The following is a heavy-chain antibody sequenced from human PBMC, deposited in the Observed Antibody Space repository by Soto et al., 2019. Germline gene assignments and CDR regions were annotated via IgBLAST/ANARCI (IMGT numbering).Heavy chain of an antibody. D-gene: IGHD2-21*02. CDR2: IIPIFGTA. CDR1: GGTFSSYA. J-gene: IGHJ4*02. V-gene: IGHV1-69*13. Sequence: GASVKVSCKASGGTFSSYAISWVRQAPGQGLEWMGGIIPIFGTANYAQKFQGRVTITADESTSTAYMELSSLRSEDTAVYYCARDLGSTAIIYFDYWGQGTLVTVSS. CDR3: ARDLGSTAIIYFDY.